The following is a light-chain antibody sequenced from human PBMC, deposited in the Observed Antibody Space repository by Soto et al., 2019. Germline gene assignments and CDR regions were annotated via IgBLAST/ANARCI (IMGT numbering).Light chain of an antibody. CDR1: SSNVGSYKL. V-gene: IGLV2-23*02. Sequence: QSALTQPASVSGSPGQSTTISCTGTSSNVGSYKLVSWYQQHPGKAPKLMIFEVNKRPSGVSNRFSGSKSGNTASLTISGLKVEDEADYYCCSSGGSPTDVFGTGTKVTVL. J-gene: IGLJ1*01. CDR2: EVN. CDR3: CSSGGSPTDV.